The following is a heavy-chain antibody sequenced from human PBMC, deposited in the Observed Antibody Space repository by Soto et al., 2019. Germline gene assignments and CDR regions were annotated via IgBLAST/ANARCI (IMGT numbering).Heavy chain of an antibody. V-gene: IGHV5-51*01. D-gene: IGHD2-15*01. CDR2: IYPGDSDT. CDR3: ARRGVAAAPYYYYYYGMDV. J-gene: IGHJ6*02. CDR1: GYSFTSYW. Sequence: GESLTLSCKGSGYSFTSYWIGWVRQMPGKGLEWMGIIYPGDSDTRYSPSFQGQVTISADKSISTAYLQWSSLKASDTAMYYCARRGVAAAPYYYYYYGMDVWGQGTTVTVS.